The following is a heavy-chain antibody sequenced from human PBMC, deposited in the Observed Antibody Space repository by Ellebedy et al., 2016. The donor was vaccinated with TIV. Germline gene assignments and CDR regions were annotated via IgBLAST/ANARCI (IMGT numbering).Heavy chain of an antibody. CDR2: IIPIYGTA. CDR1: GGTFSRYA. J-gene: IGHJ6*01. D-gene: IGHD3-16*01. CDR3: ARGRQQILSRNDYYYYAMDV. Sequence: SVKVSCXASGGTFSRYAINWVRQAPGQGLEWMGGIIPIYGTANYAQKFRGRLTITADESASTAYMDLSSLRSEDTAVYYCARGRQQILSRNDYYYYAMDVWGLGTTVTVSS. V-gene: IGHV1-69*13.